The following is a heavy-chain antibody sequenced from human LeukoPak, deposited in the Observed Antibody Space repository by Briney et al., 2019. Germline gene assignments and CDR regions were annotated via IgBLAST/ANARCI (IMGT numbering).Heavy chain of an antibody. Sequence: SETLSLTCTVSGGSISSYYWSWIRQPPGKGLEWIGYIYYSGSTNYNPSLKSRVTISVDTSKNQFSLKLSSVTAADTAVYYCARFRGTSRWFDPWGQGTLVTVSS. CDR3: ARFRGTSRWFDP. D-gene: IGHD1-26*01. CDR1: GGSISSYY. CDR2: IYYSGST. V-gene: IGHV4-59*01. J-gene: IGHJ5*02.